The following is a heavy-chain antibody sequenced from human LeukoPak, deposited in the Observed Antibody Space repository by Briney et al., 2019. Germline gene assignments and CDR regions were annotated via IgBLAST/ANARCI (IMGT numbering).Heavy chain of an antibody. CDR3: ARTLRYVPRNYYFDF. CDR1: GGSFSGYY. V-gene: IGHV4-34*01. D-gene: IGHD3-9*01. J-gene: IGHJ4*02. Sequence: PSETLSLTCAVYGGSFSGYYWSWIRQPPGKGLEWIGEINHSGSTNYNPSLKSRVTISVDTSKNQFSLKLSSVTAADTAVYYCARTLRYVPRNYYFDFWGQGTLVTVSS. CDR2: INHSGST.